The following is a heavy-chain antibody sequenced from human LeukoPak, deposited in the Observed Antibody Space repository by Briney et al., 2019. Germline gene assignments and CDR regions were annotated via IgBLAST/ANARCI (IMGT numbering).Heavy chain of an antibody. CDR3: ARATPRFRGSYYPPLDY. CDR1: GFTVSSNH. D-gene: IGHD1-26*01. CDR2: IYSGGST. J-gene: IGHJ4*02. V-gene: IGHV3-53*01. Sequence: PEGSLRLSCAASGFTVSSNHMTWVRQAPGKGLEWVSIIYSGGSTYYAGSVKGRFTISRDNSKNTLYLLMNSLKAEDTALYYCARATPRFRGSYYPPLDYWGQGTLVTVSS.